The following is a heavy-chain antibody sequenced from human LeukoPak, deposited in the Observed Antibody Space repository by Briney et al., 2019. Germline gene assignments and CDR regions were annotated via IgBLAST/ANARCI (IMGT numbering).Heavy chain of an antibody. CDR1: GYTFTTYW. V-gene: IGHV5-51*01. CDR2: IWPGDSDT. CDR3: ARSVVVVAANFDF. D-gene: IGHD2-15*01. J-gene: IGHJ4*02. Sequence: GESLKISCKSSGYTFTTYWIGWVRQMPGKGLEWMGIIWPGDSDTRYSPSFQGQVTISADKSISTAYLQWSSLKASDTAMYYCARSVVVVAANFDFWGQGTLVTVSS.